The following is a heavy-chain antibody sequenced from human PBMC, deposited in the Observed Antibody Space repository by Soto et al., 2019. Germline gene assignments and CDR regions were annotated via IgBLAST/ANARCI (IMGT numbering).Heavy chain of an antibody. Sequence: GGSLRLSCAASGFTFSSYAMSWVRQAPGKGLEWVSVISGSGGSTYYADSVKGRFTISRDNSKNTLYLQMNSLRAEDTAVYYCAKGDSSSSLIVGFDYWGQGTLVTVSS. CDR2: ISGSGGST. J-gene: IGHJ4*02. CDR3: AKGDSSSSLIVGFDY. D-gene: IGHD6-6*01. V-gene: IGHV3-23*01. CDR1: GFTFSSYA.